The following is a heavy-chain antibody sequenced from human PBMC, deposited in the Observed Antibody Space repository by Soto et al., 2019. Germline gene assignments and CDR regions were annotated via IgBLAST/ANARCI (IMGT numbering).Heavy chain of an antibody. CDR3: ARMVHWYYDFWSGYRTPYFDY. Sequence: SETLSLTCTASGGSISSYYWSWIRQPPGKGLEWIGYIYYSGSTNYNASLKSRVTISVDTSKNQFSLKLSSVTAADTAVYYCARMVHWYYDFWSGYRTPYFDYWGQGTLVTVSS. CDR2: IYYSGST. CDR1: GGSISSYY. J-gene: IGHJ4*02. D-gene: IGHD3-3*01. V-gene: IGHV4-59*01.